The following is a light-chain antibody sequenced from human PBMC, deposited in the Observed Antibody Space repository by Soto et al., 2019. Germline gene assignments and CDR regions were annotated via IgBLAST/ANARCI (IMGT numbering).Light chain of an antibody. J-gene: IGLJ1*01. CDR3: SSYRSSTTLEV. CDR2: EVS. V-gene: IGLV2-14*01. CDR1: SSDVGGYNY. Sequence: QSVLTQPASVSGSPGQSITISCTGTSSDVGGYNYVSWYQQHPGKAPKLMIFEVSNRPSGVSNRFSGSKSGHTASLTISGLQAEDEADYYCSSYRSSTTLEVFGTGTQVTV.